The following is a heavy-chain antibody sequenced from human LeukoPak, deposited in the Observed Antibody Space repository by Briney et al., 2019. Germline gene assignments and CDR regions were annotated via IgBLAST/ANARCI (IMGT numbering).Heavy chain of an antibody. J-gene: IGHJ5*02. CDR1: GGSISSSSYY. D-gene: IGHD6-13*01. CDR2: IYYSGST. V-gene: IGHV4-39*07. Sequence: SETLSLTCTVSGGSISSSSYYWGWIRQPPGKGLEWIGSIYYSGSTYYSPSLKSRATISVDTSKNHFSLKLTSVTAADTAVYYCARGTGGAAAADFDPWGQGTLVTVSS. CDR3: ARGTGGAAAADFDP.